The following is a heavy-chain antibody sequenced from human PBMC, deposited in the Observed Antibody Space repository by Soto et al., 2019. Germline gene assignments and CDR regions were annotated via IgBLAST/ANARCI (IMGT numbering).Heavy chain of an antibody. CDR1: GFTVSSNY. Sequence: EVQLVESGGGLIQPGGSLRLSCAASGFTVSSNYMSWVRQAPGKGLEWVSVIYSGGSTYYADSVKGRFTISRDNSKNTLYLQMNSLRAEDTAVYYCARDLTLFGVEGGSFYGMDVWGQGTTVTVSS. D-gene: IGHD3-3*01. CDR2: IYSGGST. CDR3: ARDLTLFGVEGGSFYGMDV. J-gene: IGHJ6*02. V-gene: IGHV3-53*01.